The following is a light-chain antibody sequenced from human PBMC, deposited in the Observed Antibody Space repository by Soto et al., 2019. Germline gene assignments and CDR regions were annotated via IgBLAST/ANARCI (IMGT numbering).Light chain of an antibody. CDR3: ISYAGSNLLYV. Sequence: QSVLTQPPSASWSPGQSVTISCTGTSSDVGGYNYVSWYQQHPGKAPKLMIYEVSKRPSGVPDRFSGSKSGNTASLTVSGLQAEDEADYYCISYAGSNLLYVFGTGTKVPVL. CDR1: SSDVGGYNY. CDR2: EVS. J-gene: IGLJ1*01. V-gene: IGLV2-8*01.